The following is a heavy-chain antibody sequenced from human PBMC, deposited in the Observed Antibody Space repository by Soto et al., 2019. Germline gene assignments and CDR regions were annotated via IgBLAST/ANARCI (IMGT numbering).Heavy chain of an antibody. CDR2: TYYRSQWLN. J-gene: IGHJ4*02. D-gene: IGHD6-13*01. V-gene: IGHV6-1*01. Sequence: KQSQTLSLTCAVSGDSISSNTAAWNWIRQSPSRGLEWLGRTYYRSQWLNDYAVSVKSRITINPDTSKNQFSLQLNSVTPEDTAVYYCARDSPLGSSWPYFDYWGQGTLVTVSS. CDR1: GDSISSNTAA. CDR3: ARDSPLGSSWPYFDY.